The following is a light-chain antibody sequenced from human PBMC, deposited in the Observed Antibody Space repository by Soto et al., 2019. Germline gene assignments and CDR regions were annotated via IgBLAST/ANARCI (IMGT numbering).Light chain of an antibody. CDR2: GIS. J-gene: IGKJ2*03. V-gene: IGKV1-6*01. CDR3: LHDALFPYS. CDR1: QAIRND. Sequence: AIHMTQSPSSPSASVGDTVTFTCRASQAIRNDLGWFQQRPGKPPKLLIYGISILQTGVPSRFSGSGSGTDFTLTISGLQPEDFATYYCLHDALFPYSFGQGTRLEI.